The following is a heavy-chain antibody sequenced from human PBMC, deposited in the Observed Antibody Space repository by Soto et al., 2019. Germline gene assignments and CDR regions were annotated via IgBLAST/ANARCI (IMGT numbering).Heavy chain of an antibody. Sequence: LGESLKISCKGSGYSFTSYWIGWVRQMPGKGLEWMGIIYPGDSDTRYSPSFQGQVTISADKSISTAYLQWGSLKASDTAMYYCARLGAAGPGYYSYGMDVWGQGTTVTVSS. J-gene: IGHJ6*02. CDR3: ARLGAAGPGYYSYGMDV. V-gene: IGHV5-51*01. CDR2: IYPGDSDT. CDR1: GYSFTSYW. D-gene: IGHD6-13*01.